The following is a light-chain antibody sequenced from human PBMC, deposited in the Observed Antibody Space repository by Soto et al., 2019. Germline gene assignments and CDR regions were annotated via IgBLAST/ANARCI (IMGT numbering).Light chain of an antibody. CDR3: QQYGSSPRT. Sequence: EMMLTQSPGTVSLSAGERASLSCRASQTVSSSYLAWYQQKPGQAPRLLIYGASSRATGIPDRFTGSGSGTDFTLTISRLEPEDFAVYYCQQYGSSPRTFGQGTKVDI. J-gene: IGKJ1*01. CDR1: QTVSSSY. CDR2: GAS. V-gene: IGKV3-20*01.